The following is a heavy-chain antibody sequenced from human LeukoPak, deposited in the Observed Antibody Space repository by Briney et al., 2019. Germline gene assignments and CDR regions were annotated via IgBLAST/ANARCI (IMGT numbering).Heavy chain of an antibody. Sequence: GSSVKVSCKASGGTFSSYAISWVRQAPGQGLEWMGGIIPIFGTANYAQKFQGRVTITTDESTSTAYMELSSLRSEETAVYYCAGGGRDGYNRYIYFDYWGQETLVTVSS. J-gene: IGHJ4*02. CDR2: IIPIFGTA. CDR1: GGTFSSYA. D-gene: IGHD5-24*01. CDR3: AGGGRDGYNRYIYFDY. V-gene: IGHV1-69*05.